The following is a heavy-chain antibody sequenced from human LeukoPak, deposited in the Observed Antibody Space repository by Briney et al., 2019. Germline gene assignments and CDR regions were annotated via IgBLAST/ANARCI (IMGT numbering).Heavy chain of an antibody. Sequence: PSETLSLTCAVYGGSFSGYYWSWIRQPPGKGPEWIGEINHSGSTNYNPSLKSRVTISVDTSKNQFSLKLSSVTAADTAVYYCASAPSTIAAAGSSWFDPWGQGTLVTVSS. V-gene: IGHV4-34*01. CDR1: GGSFSGYY. D-gene: IGHD6-13*01. CDR3: ASAPSTIAAAGSSWFDP. CDR2: INHSGST. J-gene: IGHJ5*02.